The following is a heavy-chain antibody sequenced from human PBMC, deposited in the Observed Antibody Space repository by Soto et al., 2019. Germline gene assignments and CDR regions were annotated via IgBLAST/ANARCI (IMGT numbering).Heavy chain of an antibody. D-gene: IGHD3-16*02. V-gene: IGHV1-58*02. J-gene: IGHJ4*02. CDR1: GFTFTSSA. Sequence: ASVKVSCKASGFTFTSSAMQWVRQARGQRLEWIGWIVVGSGNTNYAQKFQERVTITRDMSTSTAYMELSSLRSEDTAVYYCAASYPDEYIWGSYPNYFDYWGQGTLVTVSS. CDR2: IVVGSGNT. CDR3: AASYPDEYIWGSYPNYFDY.